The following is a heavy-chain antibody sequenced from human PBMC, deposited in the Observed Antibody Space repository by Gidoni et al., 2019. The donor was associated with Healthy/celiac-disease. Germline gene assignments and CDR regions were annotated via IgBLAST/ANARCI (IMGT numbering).Heavy chain of an antibody. CDR1: GGSLSSYY. V-gene: IGHV4-4*07. CDR2: IYTSGST. D-gene: IGHD3-3*01. Sequence: VQLQESGPGLVKPSETLSLTCPVPGGSLSSYYWCWIRQPAGKGLEWIGRIYTSGSTNYNPSLKSRVTMSVDTSKNQFSLKLSSVTAADTAVYYCARGQYDFWSGYLGYWGQGTLVTVSS. CDR3: ARGQYDFWSGYLGY. J-gene: IGHJ4*02.